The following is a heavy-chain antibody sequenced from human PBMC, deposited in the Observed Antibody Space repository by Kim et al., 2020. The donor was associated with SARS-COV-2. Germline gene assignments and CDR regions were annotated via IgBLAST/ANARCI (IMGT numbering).Heavy chain of an antibody. J-gene: IGHJ1*01. Sequence: GGSLRLSCAASGFTFSSYWMHWVRQAPGKGLVWVSRIKTDGSTTAYADSVRGRFTISRDNAKNTLYLQMNSLRAEDTAVYYCVREFQWVLHDIWGQGTRV. CDR2: IKTDGSTT. D-gene: IGHD3-22*01. V-gene: IGHV3-74*01. CDR3: VREFQWVLHDI. CDR1: GFTFSSYW.